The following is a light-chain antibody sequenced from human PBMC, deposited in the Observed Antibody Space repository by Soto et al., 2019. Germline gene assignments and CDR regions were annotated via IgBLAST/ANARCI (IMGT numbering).Light chain of an antibody. CDR1: QSVSSN. J-gene: IGKJ5*01. CDR3: QQYNNWPTIT. V-gene: IGKV3-15*01. Sequence: EIVMTQSPATLSVSPGERATLSCRASQSVSSNLAWYQQKPGQAPRLLIYGASTRATGIPARFSGSGSGTEFTLPISSMQSEDLAVYYCQQYNNWPTITFGQGTRLEIK. CDR2: GAS.